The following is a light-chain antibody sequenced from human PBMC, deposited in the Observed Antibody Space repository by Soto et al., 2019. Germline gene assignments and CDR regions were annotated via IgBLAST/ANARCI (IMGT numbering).Light chain of an antibody. CDR2: DAS. CDR3: QQSYSSPRT. CDR1: QSISNW. V-gene: IGKV1-39*01. J-gene: IGKJ1*01. Sequence: DIQMTQSPSTRSASVGDRVTISCRASQSISNWLSWYQQKPGKAPKLLIYDASSLESGVPSRFSGSGSGTDFSLTISSLQPEDFATYYCQQSYSSPRTFGQGTKVDIK.